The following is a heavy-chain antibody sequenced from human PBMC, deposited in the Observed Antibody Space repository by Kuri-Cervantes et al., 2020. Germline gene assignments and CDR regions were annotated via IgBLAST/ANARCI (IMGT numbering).Heavy chain of an antibody. J-gene: IGHJ5*02. CDR3: ARGGAAAGRNWFDP. CDR2: IYTSGST. D-gene: IGHD6-13*01. CDR1: GGSISSYY. Sequence: SETLSLTCTVSGGSISSYYWSWIRQPAGKGLEWIGRIYTSGSTNYNPSLKSRVTMSVDTSKNQFSLKLSSVTAADTAVYYCARGGAAAGRNWFDPWGQGTLVTVSS. V-gene: IGHV4-4*07.